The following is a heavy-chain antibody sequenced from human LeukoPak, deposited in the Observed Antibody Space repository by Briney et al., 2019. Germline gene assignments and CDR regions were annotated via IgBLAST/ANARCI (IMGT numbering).Heavy chain of an antibody. J-gene: IGHJ4*02. CDR2: ISTYNGNT. CDR1: GYTFTKYG. V-gene: IGHV1-18*01. CDR3: ARGEDYGDYWGLY. Sequence: ASVKVSCKASGYTFTKYGITWVRQAPGQGLEWMRWISTYNGNTNYAQKLQGRVTMTTDTSTSTAYMELRSLISDDAAVYYCARGEDYGDYWGLYWGQGTLVTVSS. D-gene: IGHD4-17*01.